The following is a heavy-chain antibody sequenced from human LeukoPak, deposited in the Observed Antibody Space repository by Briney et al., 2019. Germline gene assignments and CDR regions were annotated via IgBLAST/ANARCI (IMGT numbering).Heavy chain of an antibody. V-gene: IGHV4-34*01. J-gene: IGHJ2*01. CDR1: GGSFSGYY. CDR3: ARGVYNYGSDCCFDL. Sequence: SETLSLTCAVYGGSFSGYYWSWIRQPPGKGLEWVGEINHSGSTNYNPSLKSRVTISVDTSRNQFSLKLTSVTAADTAVYYCARGVYNYGSDCCFDLWGCGTLVTVSS. CDR2: INHSGST. D-gene: IGHD5-18*01.